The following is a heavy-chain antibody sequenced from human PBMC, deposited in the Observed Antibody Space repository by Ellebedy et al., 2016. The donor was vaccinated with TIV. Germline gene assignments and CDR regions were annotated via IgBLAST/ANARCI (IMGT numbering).Heavy chain of an antibody. V-gene: IGHV3-7*01. J-gene: IGHJ2*01. Sequence: GGSLRLSCTASGFTFSSYWMSWVRQAPGKGLEWVANIKQDGSEKYYVDSVKGRFTISRDNAKNTLYLQMNDLRAEDTAVYFCARNSPGFDLWGRGTLVTVSS. D-gene: IGHD1-14*01. CDR2: IKQDGSEK. CDR1: GFTFSSYW. CDR3: ARNSPGFDL.